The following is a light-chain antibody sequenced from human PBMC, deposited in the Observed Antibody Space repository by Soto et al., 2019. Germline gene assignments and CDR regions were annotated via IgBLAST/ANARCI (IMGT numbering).Light chain of an antibody. CDR3: QHRSRWQIT. V-gene: IGKV3-11*01. Sequence: IVLTQSPGTLSLSPGERATLSCRASQSVGTTLAWYQQKPGQAPRLLIYDASNGATDIPARFSGSGSGTDFTLTISSLEPEDFAIYYCQHRSRWQITFGGGTKVEI. CDR2: DAS. CDR1: QSVGTT. J-gene: IGKJ4*01.